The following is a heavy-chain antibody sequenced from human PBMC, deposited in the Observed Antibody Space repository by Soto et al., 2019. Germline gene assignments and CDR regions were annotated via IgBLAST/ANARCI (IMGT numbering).Heavy chain of an antibody. V-gene: IGHV1-46*03. D-gene: IGHD5-12*01. CDR1: GYTFISYY. J-gene: IGHJ4*02. CDR2: INPSGGST. CDR3: TRLAREDGYNYHFDY. Sequence: GASVKVSCKASGYTFISYYMHWVRQAPGQGLEWMGIINPSGGSTTYAQKFQGRVTMTRDTSTSTVYMELNSLKTEDTAVYYCTRLAREDGYNYHFDYWGQGTLVTVS.